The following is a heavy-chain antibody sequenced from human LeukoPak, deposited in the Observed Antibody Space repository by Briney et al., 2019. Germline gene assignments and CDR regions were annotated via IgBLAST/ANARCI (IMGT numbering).Heavy chain of an antibody. J-gene: IGHJ4*02. CDR3: VRRGDASSGWGDHDY. D-gene: IGHD6-19*01. Sequence: GGSLTLSCAASGFTFNRNAISWVRQAAGKGLEWVSTIRGSGDKTFYADSVKGRFTISRDNSKNMLHLQMSSLTGEDTALYYCVRRGDASSGWGDHDYWGQGALVTGSS. V-gene: IGHV3-23*01. CDR2: IRGSGDKT. CDR1: GFTFNRNA.